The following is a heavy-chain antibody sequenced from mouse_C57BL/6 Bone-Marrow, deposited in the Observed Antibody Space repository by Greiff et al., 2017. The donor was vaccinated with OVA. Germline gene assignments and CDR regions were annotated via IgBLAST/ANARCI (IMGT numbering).Heavy chain of an antibody. CDR3: ASGDPLFAY. CDR1: GYSFTGYY. V-gene: IGHV1-42*01. CDR2: INPSTGGT. D-gene: IGHD3-3*01. Sequence: EVQLQQSGPELVKPGASVKISCKASGYSFTGYYMNWVKQSPEKSLEWIGEINPSTGGTTYNQKFKAKATLTVDKSSSTAYMQLKSLTSEDSAVYYCASGDPLFAYWGQGTLVTVSA. J-gene: IGHJ3*01.